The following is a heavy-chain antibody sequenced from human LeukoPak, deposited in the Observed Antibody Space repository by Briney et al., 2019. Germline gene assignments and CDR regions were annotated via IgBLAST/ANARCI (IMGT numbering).Heavy chain of an antibody. D-gene: IGHD3-16*02. Sequence: GGSLRLSCAASGFTVSSNYMSWVRQAPGKGLEWVSVIYSGGSTYYADSVKGRFTISRDNSKNTLYLQMNSLRAEDTAAYYCARERQSVTPGDAFDIWGQGTMVTVSS. J-gene: IGHJ3*02. CDR2: IYSGGST. CDR1: GFTVSSNY. V-gene: IGHV3-53*01. CDR3: ARERQSVTPGDAFDI.